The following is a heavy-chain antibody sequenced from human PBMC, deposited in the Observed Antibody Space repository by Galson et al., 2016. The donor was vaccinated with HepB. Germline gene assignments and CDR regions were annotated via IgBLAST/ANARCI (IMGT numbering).Heavy chain of an antibody. CDR2: ISGSSKYI. J-gene: IGHJ4*02. V-gene: IGHV3-21*01. CDR1: GFTFTTYT. Sequence: SLRLSCAASGFTFTTYTMNWVRQAPGKGLEWVSSISGSSKYIYYADSVKGRFTISRDNAKNSLYLEMNSLRAEDTAVYYCARDRDTYDNSGYYGYWGQGTLVTVSS. CDR3: ARDRDTYDNSGYYGY. D-gene: IGHD3-22*01.